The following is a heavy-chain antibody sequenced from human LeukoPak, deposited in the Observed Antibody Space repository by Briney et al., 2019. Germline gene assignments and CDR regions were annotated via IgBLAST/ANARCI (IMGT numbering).Heavy chain of an antibody. CDR1: GGSFSGYY. D-gene: IGHD6-13*01. V-gene: IGHV4-34*01. J-gene: IGHJ4*02. CDR2: INHSGST. Sequence: PSETLSLTCAVYGGSFSGYYWSWIRQPPGKGLEWIGEINHSGSTNYNPSLKSRVTTSVDTSKNQFSLKLSSVTAADTAVYYCARGTIYSSSSNFGYWGQGTLVTVSS. CDR3: ARGTIYSSSSNFGY.